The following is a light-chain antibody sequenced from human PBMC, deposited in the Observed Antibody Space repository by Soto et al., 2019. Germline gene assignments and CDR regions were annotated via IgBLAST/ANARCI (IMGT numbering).Light chain of an antibody. J-gene: IGKJ5*01. CDR2: DAS. V-gene: IGKV3-11*01. CDR3: QQRSNWPSIT. CDR1: QSVSSY. Sequence: ITMTQSPATLSLSPGRRATLSCRASQSVSSYLAWYQQKPGQAPRLLIYDASNRATGIPARFSGSGSGTDFTLTFSILEPEDFAVYYCQQRSNWPSITFGEGTRLETK.